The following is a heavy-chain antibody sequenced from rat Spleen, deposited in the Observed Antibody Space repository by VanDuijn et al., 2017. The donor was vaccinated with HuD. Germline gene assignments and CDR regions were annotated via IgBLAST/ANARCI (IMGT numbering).Heavy chain of an antibody. Sequence: QVQLKESGPGLVQPSQTLSLTCTVSEFSLTGNNIHWVRQPPGKGLEGMGRMRYDGDTSYNSALKSRLSISRDTSKSQVFLKMNSLQTEDTAIYFCIRESLPGYNSHWFVYWGQGTLVTVSS. D-gene: IGHD1-4*01. J-gene: IGHJ3*01. V-gene: IGHV2S30*01. CDR1: EFSLTGNN. CDR3: IRESLPGYNSHWFVY. CDR2: MRYDGDT.